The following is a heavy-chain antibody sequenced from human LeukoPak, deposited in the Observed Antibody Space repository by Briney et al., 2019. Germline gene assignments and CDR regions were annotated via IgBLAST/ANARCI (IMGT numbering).Heavy chain of an antibody. J-gene: IGHJ4*02. CDR1: GYTFTSYD. Sequence: GASVKVSCKASGYTFTSYDINWVRQAPGQGLEWMGWINPNSGGTNYAQKFQGRVTMTRDTSISTAYMELSRLRSDDTAVYYCARADPVGLDYWGQGTPVTVSS. V-gene: IGHV1-2*02. CDR2: INPNSGGT. CDR3: ARADPVGLDY.